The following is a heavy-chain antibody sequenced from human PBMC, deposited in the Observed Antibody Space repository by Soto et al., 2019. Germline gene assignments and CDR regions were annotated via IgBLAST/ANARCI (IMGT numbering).Heavy chain of an antibody. CDR2: ISYDGSNK. V-gene: IGHV3-30-3*01. Sequence: GGSLRLSCAASGFTFSSYAMHWVRQAPGKGLEWVAVISYDGSNKYYADSVKGRFTISRDNSKNTLYLQMNSLRAEDTAVYYCARGYCTNGVCYWAHYYYYGMDVWGQGTTVTVSS. CDR1: GFTFSSYA. CDR3: ARGYCTNGVCYWAHYYYYGMDV. D-gene: IGHD2-8*01. J-gene: IGHJ6*02.